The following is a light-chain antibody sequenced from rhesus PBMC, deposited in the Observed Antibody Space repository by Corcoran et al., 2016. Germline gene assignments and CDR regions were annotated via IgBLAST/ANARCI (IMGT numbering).Light chain of an antibody. V-gene: IGKV1-22*01. J-gene: IGKJ2*01. CDR3: LQYNSSPYR. Sequence: DIQMTQSPSSLSASVGDTVTISCQASQGISRWLAWYQQKPGKAPKLLIYEASSLQSGVPSRFSGRGSGTDFTLTIISLQPEDFATDYCLQYNSSPYRFGQGTKVEIK. CDR2: EAS. CDR1: QGISRW.